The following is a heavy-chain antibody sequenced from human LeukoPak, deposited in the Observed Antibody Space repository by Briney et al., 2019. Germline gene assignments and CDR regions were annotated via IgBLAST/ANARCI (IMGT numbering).Heavy chain of an antibody. Sequence: GGSLRLSCAASGFAFSSHWMNWVRQAPGKGLEWVANVDREGSDKNYVDSVKGRFTISRDNAKHSLYLQMNSLRVEDTAVYYCARDGVPGGRDVWGRGTLVTVSS. J-gene: IGHJ2*01. D-gene: IGHD2-15*01. CDR2: VDREGSDK. CDR3: ARDGVPGGRDV. CDR1: GFAFSSHW. V-gene: IGHV3-7*01.